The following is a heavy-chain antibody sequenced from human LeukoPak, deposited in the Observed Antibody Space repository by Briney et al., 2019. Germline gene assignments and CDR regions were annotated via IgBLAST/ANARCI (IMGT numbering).Heavy chain of an antibody. CDR2: ISYDGSYK. J-gene: IGHJ6*02. CDR1: GFTVSSNY. D-gene: IGHD2-15*01. CDR3: AKGVHCSGGGCAPGYYGMDV. Sequence: GGSLRLSCAASGFTVSSNYMSWVRQAPGKGLEWVAVISYDGSYKYYADSVKGRCTISRDNSKNTLYLQMNSLSAEDTAVYYCAKGVHCSGGGCAPGYYGMDVWGQGTTVTVSS. V-gene: IGHV3-30*18.